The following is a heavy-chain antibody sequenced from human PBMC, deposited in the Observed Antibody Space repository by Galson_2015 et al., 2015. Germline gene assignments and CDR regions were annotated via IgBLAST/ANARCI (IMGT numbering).Heavy chain of an antibody. V-gene: IGHV3-30-3*01. J-gene: IGHJ4*02. CDR3: ARDRGIVGATPLGLFDY. CDR2: ISYDGSNK. CDR1: GFTFSSYA. Sequence: SLRLSCAASGFTFSSYAMHWVRQAPGKGLEWVAVISYDGSNKYYADSVKGRFTISRDNSKNTLYLQMNSLRAEDTAVYYCARDRGIVGATPLGLFDYWGQGTLVTVSS. D-gene: IGHD1-26*01.